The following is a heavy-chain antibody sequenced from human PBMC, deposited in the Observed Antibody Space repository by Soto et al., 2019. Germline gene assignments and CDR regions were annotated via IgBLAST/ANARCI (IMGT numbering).Heavy chain of an antibody. CDR2: ISYDGSNK. J-gene: IGHJ6*02. D-gene: IGHD1-1*01. Sequence: PGGSLRLSCAASGFTFSSYGMHWVRQAPGKGLEWVAVISYDGSNKYYADSVKGRFTISRDNSKNTLYLQMNSLRAEDTAVYYCAKSQGKVKRDYYYYGMDVWGQGTTVTVSS. CDR1: GFTFSSYG. V-gene: IGHV3-30*18. CDR3: AKSQGKVKRDYYYYGMDV.